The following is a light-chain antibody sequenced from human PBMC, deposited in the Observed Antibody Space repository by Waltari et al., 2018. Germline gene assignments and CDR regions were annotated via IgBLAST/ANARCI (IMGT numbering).Light chain of an antibody. CDR2: DVI. CDR1: SSDIGDYDY. J-gene: IGLJ2*01. CDR3: GSYTATSSFV. Sequence: QSALTQPASVSASPGQSITISCTGTSSDIGDYDYVSWYKQHPGEVPSLVIYDVIKRPSGGSSRFSGSKSGNTASLTISGRQSEDEGDYYCGSYTATSSFVFGGGTRVTVL. V-gene: IGLV2-14*03.